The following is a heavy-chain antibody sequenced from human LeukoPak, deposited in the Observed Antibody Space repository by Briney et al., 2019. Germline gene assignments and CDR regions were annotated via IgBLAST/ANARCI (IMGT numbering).Heavy chain of an antibody. CDR3: VPLKGDIAVVVY. J-gene: IGHJ4*02. CDR2: IRYDGSNK. CDR1: AFTFSSYG. V-gene: IGHV3-30*02. Sequence: GGSLRLSCAASAFTFSSYGMHSVRQAPGNGLEWVAFIRYDGSNKYYADSVKGRFTISRDNSKNTLYLQMNSLRVEDTAVYYCVPLKGDIAVVVYWGQGTLVTVSS. D-gene: IGHD2-15*01.